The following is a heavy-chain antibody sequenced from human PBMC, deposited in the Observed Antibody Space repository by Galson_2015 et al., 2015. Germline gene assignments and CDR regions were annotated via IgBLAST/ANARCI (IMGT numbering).Heavy chain of an antibody. V-gene: IGHV1-18*01. Sequence: SVKVSCKASGGTFSSYAISWVRQAPGQGLEWMGWISAYNGNTNYAQKLQGRVTMTTDTSTSTAYMELRSLRSDDTAVYYCARTTTVTHNWFDPWGQGTLVTVSS. CDR1: GGTFSSYA. J-gene: IGHJ5*02. CDR2: ISAYNGNT. D-gene: IGHD4-17*01. CDR3: ARTTTVTHNWFDP.